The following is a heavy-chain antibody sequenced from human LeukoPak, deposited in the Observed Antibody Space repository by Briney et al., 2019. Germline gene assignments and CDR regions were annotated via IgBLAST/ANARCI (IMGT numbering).Heavy chain of an antibody. D-gene: IGHD4-11*01. CDR3: ARDRATVIGYYYYYYMDV. Sequence: ASVKVSCKASGYTFTNYYMHWVRQAPGQGLEWMGIINPSGGSTSYAQKFQDRVTMTRDTSTSTVYMELSSLRSEDTAVYYCARDRATVIGYYYYYYMDVWGKGTTVTVSS. CDR1: GYTFTNYY. J-gene: IGHJ6*03. CDR2: INPSGGST. V-gene: IGHV1-46*03.